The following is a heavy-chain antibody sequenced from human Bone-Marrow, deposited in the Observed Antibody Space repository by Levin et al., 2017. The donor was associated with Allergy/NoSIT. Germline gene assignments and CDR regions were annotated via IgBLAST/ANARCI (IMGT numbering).Heavy chain of an antibody. D-gene: IGHD3-3*01. CDR3: AKGSSALGVLDY. CDR2: ISDSGVNT. J-gene: IGHJ4*02. V-gene: IGHV3-23*01. Sequence: GGSLRLSCAASGFTFSSFAMSWVRQAPGKGLEWVSGISDSGVNTYYADSVKGRFTISRDNSKNTLYMQMSCLRAEDTAVYYCAKGSSALGVLDYWGQGTLVTVSS. CDR1: GFTFSSFA.